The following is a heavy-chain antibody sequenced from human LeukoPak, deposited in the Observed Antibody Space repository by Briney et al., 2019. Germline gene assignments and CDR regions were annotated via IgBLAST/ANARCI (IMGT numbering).Heavy chain of an antibody. V-gene: IGHV5-51*01. Sequence: GEPLKISCKGSGYSFTTYWIGWVRQMPGKGLEWMGIIYLGDSDTRYSPSFQGQVTISADKSTNTAYLQWSSLKASDTAIYYCARRPQLRSELDYWGQGTLVTVSS. CDR2: IYLGDSDT. D-gene: IGHD1-7*01. CDR3: ARRPQLRSELDY. J-gene: IGHJ4*02. CDR1: GYSFTTYW.